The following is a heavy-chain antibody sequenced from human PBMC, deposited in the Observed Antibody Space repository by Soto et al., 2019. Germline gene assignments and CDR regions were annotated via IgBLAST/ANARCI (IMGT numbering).Heavy chain of an antibody. D-gene: IGHD4-17*01. J-gene: IGHJ4*02. CDR1: GFSLRNSGVG. CDR2: IYWDDDK. CDR3: AHLTPGGFYFDY. V-gene: IGHV2-5*02. Sequence: QITLKESGPPLVKPTQTLTLTCTFSGFSLRNSGVGVGWIRQPPGKALEWLALIYWDDDKRYSPSLKSRLTITKDTSKNQVVLTMTNMDPVDTATYYCAHLTPGGFYFDYWGQGTLVTVSS.